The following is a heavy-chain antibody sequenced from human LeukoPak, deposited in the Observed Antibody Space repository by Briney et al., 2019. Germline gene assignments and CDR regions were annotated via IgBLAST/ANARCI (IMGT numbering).Heavy chain of an antibody. CDR1: GFTFSTYS. CDR3: AKNFGGSYYQRDAFDI. CDR2: ISSSSSYI. Sequence: GSLRLSCAASGFTFSTYSMNWVRQAPGKGLEWVSSISSSSSYIYYADSVKGRFTISRDNAKNSLSLHMNSLRAEDTAVYYCAKNFGGSYYQRDAFDIWGQGTMVTVSS. V-gene: IGHV3-21*04. D-gene: IGHD1-26*01. J-gene: IGHJ3*02.